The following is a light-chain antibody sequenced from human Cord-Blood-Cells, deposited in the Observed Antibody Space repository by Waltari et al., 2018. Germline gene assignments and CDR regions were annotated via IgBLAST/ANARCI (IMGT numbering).Light chain of an antibody. CDR3: NSRDSSGNV. CDR1: SLRSSY. Sequence: SSELTQDPAVSVALGQTVRITCQGDSLRSSYASWYQQKPGQDPVLVIYGKNNRPSGIPDRFSGSSSGNTASLTITGAQAEDEADYYCNSRDSSGNVFGTGTKVTVL. CDR2: GKN. V-gene: IGLV3-19*01. J-gene: IGLJ1*01.